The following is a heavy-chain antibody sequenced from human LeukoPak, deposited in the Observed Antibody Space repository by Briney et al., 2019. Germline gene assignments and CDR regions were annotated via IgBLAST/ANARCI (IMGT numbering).Heavy chain of an antibody. Sequence: ASVEVSCKASGGTFSSYAISWVRQAPGQGLEWMGGIIPIFGTANYAQKFQGRVTITTDESTSTAYMELSSLRSEDTAVYYCARVYDFWSGKYNWFDPWGQGTLVTVSS. CDR1: GGTFSSYA. D-gene: IGHD3-3*01. CDR2: IIPIFGTA. J-gene: IGHJ5*02. CDR3: ARVYDFWSGKYNWFDP. V-gene: IGHV1-69*05.